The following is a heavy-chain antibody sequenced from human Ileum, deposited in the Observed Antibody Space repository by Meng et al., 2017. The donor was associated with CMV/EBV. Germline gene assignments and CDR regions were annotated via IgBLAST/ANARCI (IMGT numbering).Heavy chain of an antibody. CDR3: ARLVRYYDSSGINYYYGMDV. J-gene: IGHJ6*02. D-gene: IGHD3-22*01. CDR1: GNYY. CDR2: IYYTGSA. Sequence: GNYYWNWIRQPPGKGLEWIGYIYYTGSAIYNPSLKSRVTISVDTSKNQFSLKLSSVTAADTAVYYCARLVRYYDSSGINYYYGMDVWGQGTRVTVSS. V-gene: IGHV4-61*01.